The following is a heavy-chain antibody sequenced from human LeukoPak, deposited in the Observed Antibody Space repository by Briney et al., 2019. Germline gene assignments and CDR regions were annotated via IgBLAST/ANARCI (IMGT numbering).Heavy chain of an antibody. CDR1: EFSVGSNY. Sequence: GSLRLSCAASEFSVGSNYMTWVRQAPGKGLEWVSLIYSGGSTYYADSVKGRFTISRDNSKNTLYLQMNSLRAEDTAVYYCARDLHYGSADYWGQGTLVTVSS. CDR2: IYSGGST. V-gene: IGHV3-66*01. J-gene: IGHJ4*02. CDR3: ARDLHYGSADY. D-gene: IGHD3-10*01.